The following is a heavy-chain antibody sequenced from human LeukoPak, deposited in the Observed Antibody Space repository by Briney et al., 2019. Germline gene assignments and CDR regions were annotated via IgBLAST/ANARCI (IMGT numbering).Heavy chain of an antibody. Sequence: GGSLRLSCAASGFIFRNYAMSWVRQAPGKGLEWVSAITGSGDTTYYADSVKGRFTISRDNSRNTLYVEMNTLRAEDTAVYYCAKWGDYDILTGYYVSDFWGQGTLVTVSS. CDR3: AKWGDYDILTGYYVSDF. CDR2: ITGSGDTT. CDR1: GFIFRNYA. V-gene: IGHV3-23*01. D-gene: IGHD3-9*01. J-gene: IGHJ4*02.